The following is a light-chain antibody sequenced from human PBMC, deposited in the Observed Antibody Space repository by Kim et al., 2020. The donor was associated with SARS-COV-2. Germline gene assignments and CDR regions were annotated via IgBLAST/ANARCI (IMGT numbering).Light chain of an antibody. CDR3: HQDFSYPRT. CDR2: AAS. Sequence: AIQMTQSPSALSASVGDRVTITCRARQGMENDLVWYQQKPGKAPKPLISAASRFESGVPSRFSGSGSGTDFTLTISSLQSEDFATYYCHQDFSYPRTFGQGTQLEIK. J-gene: IGKJ5*01. V-gene: IGKV1-6*01. CDR1: QGMEND.